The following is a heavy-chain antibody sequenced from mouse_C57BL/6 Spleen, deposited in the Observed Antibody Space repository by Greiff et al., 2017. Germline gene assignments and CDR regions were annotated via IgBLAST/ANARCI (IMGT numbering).Heavy chain of an antibody. CDR2: IDPSDSYT. J-gene: IGHJ1*03. D-gene: IGHD1-1*01. V-gene: IGHV1-50*01. CDR1: GYTFTSYW. CDR3: ARKDYGSSRYWYVDV. Sequence: QVQLQQPGAELVKPGASVKLSCKASGYTFTSYWMQWVKQRPGQGLEWIGEIDPSDSYTNYNQKFKGKATLTVDTSSSTAYMQLSSLTSEDSAVYYCARKDYGSSRYWYVDVGGTGTTVTVSS.